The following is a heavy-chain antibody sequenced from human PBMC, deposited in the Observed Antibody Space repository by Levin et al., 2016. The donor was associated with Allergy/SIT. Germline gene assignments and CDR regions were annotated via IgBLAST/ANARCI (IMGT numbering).Heavy chain of an antibody. CDR2: IYYSGST. D-gene: IGHD4-17*01. CDR1: GGSIRSSNW. CDR3: AREYYGDYDSRWFDY. Sequence: SETLSLTCAVSGGSIRSSNWWSWVRQPPGKGLEWIGSIYYSGSTYYNPSLKSRVTISVDTSKNQFSLKLSSVTAADTAVYYCAREYYGDYDSRWFDYWGQGTLVTVSS. V-gene: IGHV4-4*02. J-gene: IGHJ4*02.